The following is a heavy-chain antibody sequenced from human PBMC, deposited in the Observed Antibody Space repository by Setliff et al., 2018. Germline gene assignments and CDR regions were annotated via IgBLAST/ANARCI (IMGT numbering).Heavy chain of an antibody. D-gene: IGHD4-4*01. CDR3: AGGGNDYKWGAFDI. CDR1: GGSISSYY. Sequence: TLSLTCTVSGGSISSYYWSWIRQPPGKGLEWIGYIYYSGSTNYNPSLKSRVTISVDTSKNQFSLKLSSVTAADTAVYYCAGGGNDYKWGAFDIWGQGTMVTVSS. J-gene: IGHJ3*02. V-gene: IGHV4-59*01. CDR2: IYYSGST.